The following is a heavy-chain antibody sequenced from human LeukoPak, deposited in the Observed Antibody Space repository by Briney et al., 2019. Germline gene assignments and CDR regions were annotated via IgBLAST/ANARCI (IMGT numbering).Heavy chain of an antibody. J-gene: IGHJ4*02. D-gene: IGHD1-1*01. Sequence: GGSLGLSCAASGFTFSSYGMHWVRQAPGKGLEWVAVIWYDGSNKYYADSVKGRFTISRDNSKNTLYLQMNSLRAEDTAVYYCARDRWNDVGHYFDYWGQGTLVTVSS. V-gene: IGHV3-33*01. CDR2: IWYDGSNK. CDR1: GFTFSSYG. CDR3: ARDRWNDVGHYFDY.